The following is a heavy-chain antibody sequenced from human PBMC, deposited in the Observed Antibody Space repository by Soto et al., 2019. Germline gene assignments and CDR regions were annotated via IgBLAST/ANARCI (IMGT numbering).Heavy chain of an antibody. J-gene: IGHJ4*02. V-gene: IGHV3-23*01. D-gene: IGHD3-22*01. Sequence: EVQLLESGGGLVQPGGSLRLSCAASGLTFSNYAMRWVRQAPGKGLEWVSTISGGRGGTYYADSVKGRFTISRDNSKNKLYLQMNSLRAEDTAVYYCASRNYYDSRGYYYLYYFDYWGQGTLVTVSS. CDR3: ASRNYYDSRGYYYLYYFDY. CDR2: ISGGRGGT. CDR1: GLTFSNYA.